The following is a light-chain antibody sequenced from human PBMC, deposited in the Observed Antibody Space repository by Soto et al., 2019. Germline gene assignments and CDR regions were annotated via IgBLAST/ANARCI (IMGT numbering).Light chain of an antibody. CDR1: TGAVTSGHY. V-gene: IGLV7-43*01. CDR2: NTS. CDR3: LLYYGGAGVVV. Sequence: QTVVTQEPSLTVSPGGTVTLTCASSTGAVTSGHYANWFQQKPGQAPRALIYNTSNKHSWTPARFSGSLLGGKAALTLSGVQPEDEAEYYCLLYYGGAGVVVFGGGTKVTVL. J-gene: IGLJ2*01.